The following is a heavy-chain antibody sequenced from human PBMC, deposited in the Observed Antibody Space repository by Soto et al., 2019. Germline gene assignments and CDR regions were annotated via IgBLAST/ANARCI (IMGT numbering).Heavy chain of an antibody. D-gene: IGHD3-22*01. CDR3: TTGGWLSHYYYYGMDV. CDR2: IKSKTDGATT. Sequence: ERTLRCSCAASGCTFSNAWMSWDRQAPGKGLEWVGRIKSKTDGATTDYAARVKGRFTISRDDSKNTLYLQMNSLKTEDTAVYYCTTGGWLSHYYYYGMDVWGQGTTVTVSS. J-gene: IGHJ6*02. CDR1: GCTFSNAW. V-gene: IGHV3-15*01.